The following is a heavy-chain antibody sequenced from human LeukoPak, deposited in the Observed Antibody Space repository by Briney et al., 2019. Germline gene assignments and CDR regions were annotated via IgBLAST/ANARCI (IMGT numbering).Heavy chain of an antibody. Sequence: SETLSLTCTVSGGSISSYYWSWIRQPPGKGLEWIGYIYYSGSTNYNPSLKSRVTISVDTSKNQFSLKLSSVTAADTAVYCCARAGYSSGYLWGQGTLVTVSS. CDR2: IYYSGST. CDR1: GGSISSYY. CDR3: ARAGYSSGYL. V-gene: IGHV4-59*01. D-gene: IGHD6-19*01. J-gene: IGHJ5*02.